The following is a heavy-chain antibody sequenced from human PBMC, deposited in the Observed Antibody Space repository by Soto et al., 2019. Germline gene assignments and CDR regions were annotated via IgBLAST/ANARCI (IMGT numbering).Heavy chain of an antibody. J-gene: IGHJ4*02. CDR2: IYHSGST. Sequence: PSETLSLTCAVSGGSISSGGYSWSWIRQPPGKGLEWTGYIYHSGSTYYNPSLKSRVTISVDRSKNQFSLKLSSVTAADTAVYYCARGAATGRSDSWGQGTLVTVSS. D-gene: IGHD6-13*01. CDR3: ARGAATGRSDS. CDR1: GGSISSGGYS. V-gene: IGHV4-30-2*01.